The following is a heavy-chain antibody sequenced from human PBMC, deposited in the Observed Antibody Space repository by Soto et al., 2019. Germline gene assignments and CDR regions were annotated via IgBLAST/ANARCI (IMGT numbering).Heavy chain of an antibody. D-gene: IGHD2-15*01. CDR1: GGTFSSYA. CDR2: IIPIFGTA. Sequence: SVKVSCKASGGTFSSYAISWVRQAPGQGLEWMGGIIPIFGTANYAQKFQGRVTITADESTSTAYMELSSLRSEDTAVYYCARGDPGSNYYYYGMDVWGQGTTVTVSS. V-gene: IGHV1-69*13. CDR3: ARGDPGSNYYYYGMDV. J-gene: IGHJ6*02.